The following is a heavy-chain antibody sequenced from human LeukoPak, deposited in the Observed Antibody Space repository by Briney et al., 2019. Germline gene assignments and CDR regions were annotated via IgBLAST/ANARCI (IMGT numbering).Heavy chain of an antibody. J-gene: IGHJ6*02. CDR1: GYTFTGYY. V-gene: IGHV1-2*02. D-gene: IGHD5-12*01. Sequence: ASVKVSCKASGYTFTGYYMHWVRQAPGQGLEWMGWINPNSGGTNYAQKFQGRVTMTRDTSISTAYMELSRLRSDDTAVDYCARTQYSGYDWRTYYYYGMDVWGQGTTVTVSS. CDR2: INPNSGGT. CDR3: ARTQYSGYDWRTYYYYGMDV.